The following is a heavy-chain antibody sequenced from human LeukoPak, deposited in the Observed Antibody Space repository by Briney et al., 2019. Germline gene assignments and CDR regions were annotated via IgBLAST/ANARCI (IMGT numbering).Heavy chain of an antibody. J-gene: IGHJ6*03. CDR2: LYYSGST. Sequence: GSLRLSCAASGFTFDDYAMHWVRQAPGKGLEWIGYLYYSGSTNYNPSLKSRVTISVDTSKNQFSLKLSSVTAADTAIYYCASAKRSYYYMDVWGKGTTVTVSS. CDR1: GFTFDDYA. CDR3: ASAKRSYYYMDV. V-gene: IGHV4-59*01.